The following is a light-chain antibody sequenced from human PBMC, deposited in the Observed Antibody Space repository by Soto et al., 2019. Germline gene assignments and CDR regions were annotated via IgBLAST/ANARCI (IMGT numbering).Light chain of an antibody. CDR2: EGT. V-gene: IGLV2-23*01. CDR1: SSNVGTYDL. CDR3: CSFAVGAALV. Sequence: QSALTQPASVSASPGQSITISCTGTSSNVGTYDLGSWYQHHPDKAPKLIIYEGTKRPSGISSRFSGSKSGNTASLTISGLLAEDDADYYCCSFAVGAALVFGGGTKLTVL. J-gene: IGLJ2*01.